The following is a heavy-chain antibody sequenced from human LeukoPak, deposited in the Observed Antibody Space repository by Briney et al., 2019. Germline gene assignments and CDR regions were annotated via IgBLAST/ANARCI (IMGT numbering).Heavy chain of an antibody. D-gene: IGHD3-3*01. CDR1: DGSISSTSYS. Sequence: PSETLSLTCTVSDGSISSTSYSWGWIRQSPGTGLEWIGSIYYSGNTYYNPSLKSRVTISVDTSKNQFALNVTSVTVADTAIYYCARHFQAFTMFGVVLYYFDSWGLGTLVTVSS. J-gene: IGHJ4*02. CDR3: ARHFQAFTMFGVVLYYFDS. V-gene: IGHV4-39*01. CDR2: IYYSGNT.